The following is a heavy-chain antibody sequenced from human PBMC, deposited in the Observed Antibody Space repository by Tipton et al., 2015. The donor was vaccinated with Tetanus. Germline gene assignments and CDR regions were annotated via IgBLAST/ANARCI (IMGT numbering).Heavy chain of an antibody. V-gene: IGHV4-34*09. CDR2: ISNSGST. CDR1: GASFSDYY. Sequence: TLSLTCAVYGASFSDYYWSWIRQAPGKGLEWIGYISNSGSTYYNPSLKSRVTISVDTSQKQISLKVNSVTAADTAVYYCARDRGVRGGYYYYHGMDVWGQGTTVTVSS. D-gene: IGHD3-10*01. J-gene: IGHJ6*02. CDR3: ARDRGVRGGYYYYHGMDV.